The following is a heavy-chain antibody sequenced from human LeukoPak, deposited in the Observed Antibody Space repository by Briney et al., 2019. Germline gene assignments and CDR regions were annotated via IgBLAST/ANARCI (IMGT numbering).Heavy chain of an antibody. Sequence: ASVKASCKASGYTFTSYGISWVRQAPGQGLVWMGWISAYNGNTNYAQKLQGRVTMTTDTSTSTAYMELRSLRSDGTAVYYCARDAGSDILTGYQAAFFDYWGQGTLVTVSS. CDR1: GYTFTSYG. CDR2: ISAYNGNT. CDR3: ARDAGSDILTGYQAAFFDY. V-gene: IGHV1-18*01. D-gene: IGHD3-9*01. J-gene: IGHJ4*02.